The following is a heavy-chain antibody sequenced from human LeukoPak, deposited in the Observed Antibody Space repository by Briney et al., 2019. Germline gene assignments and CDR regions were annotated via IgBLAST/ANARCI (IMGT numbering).Heavy chain of an antibody. D-gene: IGHD3-22*01. V-gene: IGHV1-3*01. Sequence: ASVKVSCKASGYTFSNYAIHWVRQAPGQRLEWMGWINAGNGNTKYSQKFQGRVTITRDTSASTAYMELSSLRSEDTAVYYCARGGPSYYYDSSGYYYLDYWGQGTLVTVSS. J-gene: IGHJ4*02. CDR2: INAGNGNT. CDR3: ARGGPSYYYDSSGYYYLDY. CDR1: GYTFSNYA.